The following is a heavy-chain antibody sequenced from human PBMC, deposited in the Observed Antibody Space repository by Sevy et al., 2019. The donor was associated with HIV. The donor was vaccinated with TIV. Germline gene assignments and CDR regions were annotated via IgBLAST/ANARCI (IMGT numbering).Heavy chain of an antibody. J-gene: IGHJ6*02. Sequence: GGSLRLFCAASGFIFGTYAMSWVHQAPGKGLEWVSAISGSGGSTYYTDSLKGRFTISRDNSKKKLYLQMNSLRAEDTAVYYCAKGDRTFYGMDVWGQGTTVTVSS. V-gene: IGHV3-23*01. CDR2: ISGSGGST. CDR1: GFIFGTYA. CDR3: AKGDRTFYGMDV.